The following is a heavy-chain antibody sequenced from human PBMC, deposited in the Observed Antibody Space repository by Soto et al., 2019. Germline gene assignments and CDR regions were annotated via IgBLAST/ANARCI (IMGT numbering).Heavy chain of an antibody. V-gene: IGHV1-2*02. CDR2: INPNSGGT. J-gene: IGHJ4*02. Sequence: ASVKVSCKASGYTFTGYYMHWVRQAPGQGLEWMGWINPNSGGTNYAQKFQGRVTMTRDTSISTAYMELSRLRSDDTAVYYCARPASPSLYYFDYWGQGTLVTVSS. CDR1: GYTFTGYY. CDR3: ARPASPSLYYFDY.